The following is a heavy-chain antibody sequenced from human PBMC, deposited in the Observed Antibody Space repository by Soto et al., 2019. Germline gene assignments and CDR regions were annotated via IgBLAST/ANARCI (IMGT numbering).Heavy chain of an antibody. J-gene: IGHJ1*01. CDR2: IYYSGST. D-gene: IGHD1-26*01. CDR1: GGSVSSGSYY. V-gene: IGHV4-61*01. Sequence: SETLSLTCTVSGGSVSSGSYYWSWVRQPPGKGLEWIGNIYYSGSTNYNPSLKSRVTISVDTSKNQFSLKLSSVTAVDTAVYYCARAATTFYFQHWGQGTLVTVSS. CDR3: ARAATTFYFQH.